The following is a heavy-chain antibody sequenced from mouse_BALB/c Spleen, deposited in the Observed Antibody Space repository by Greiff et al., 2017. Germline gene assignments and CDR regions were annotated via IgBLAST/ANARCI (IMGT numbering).Heavy chain of an antibody. V-gene: IGHV14-3*02. CDR3: TSHSPCCYGSSYWFAY. J-gene: IGHJ3*01. CDR2: IDPANGNT. CDR1: GFNIKDTY. D-gene: IGHD1-1*01. Sequence: VQLQQSGAELVKPGASVKLSCTASGFNIKDTYMHWVKQRPEQGLQWIGRIDPANGNTKYDPKFQGKATITAATSSNTAYLQLSSLTTEDTAVYYCTSHSPCCYGSSYWFAYWGQGTLVTVSA.